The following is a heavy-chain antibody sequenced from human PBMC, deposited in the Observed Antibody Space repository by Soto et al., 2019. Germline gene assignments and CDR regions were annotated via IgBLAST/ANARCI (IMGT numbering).Heavy chain of an antibody. CDR2: IYHSGST. J-gene: IGHJ6*02. CDR1: GGSISSGGYS. Sequence: SETLSLTCAVSGGSISSGGYSWSWIRQPAGKGLEWIGYIYHSGSTYYNPSLKSRVTISVDRSKNQFSLKLSSVTAADTAVYYCARSSPPFTRYYYHGMDVWGQGTTVTVSS. D-gene: IGHD3-10*01. CDR3: ARSSPPFTRYYYHGMDV. V-gene: IGHV4-30-2*01.